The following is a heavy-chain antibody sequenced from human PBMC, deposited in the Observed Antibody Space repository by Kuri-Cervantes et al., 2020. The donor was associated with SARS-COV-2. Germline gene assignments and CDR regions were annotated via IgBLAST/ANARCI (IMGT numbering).Heavy chain of an antibody. CDR1: GGSFSGYY. J-gene: IGHJ6*03. CDR3: ARCLAAAGSPPPAYYYYMDV. V-gene: IGHV4-34*01. CDR2: INHSGST. D-gene: IGHD6-13*01. Sequence: GSLRLSCAVYGGSFSGYYWSWIRQPPGKGLEWIGEINHSGSTNYNPSLKSRVTISVDTSKNQFSLKLSSVTAADTAVYYCARCLAAAGSPPPAYYYYMDVWSKGTTVTVSS.